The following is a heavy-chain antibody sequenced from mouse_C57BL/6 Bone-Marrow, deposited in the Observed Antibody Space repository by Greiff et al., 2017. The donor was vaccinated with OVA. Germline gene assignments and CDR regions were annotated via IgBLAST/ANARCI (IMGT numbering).Heavy chain of an antibody. J-gene: IGHJ1*03. CDR3: ARNYYGSSPWYFDV. CDR1: GYTFTSYG. CDR2: IYPRSGNT. D-gene: IGHD1-1*01. V-gene: IGHV1-81*01. Sequence: VQLQQSGAELARPGASVKLSCKASGYTFTSYGISWVKQSTGQGLEWIGEIYPRSGNTYYNEKFKGKATLTADKSSSTAYMELRSLTSEDSAVYFCARNYYGSSPWYFDVWGTGTTVTVSS.